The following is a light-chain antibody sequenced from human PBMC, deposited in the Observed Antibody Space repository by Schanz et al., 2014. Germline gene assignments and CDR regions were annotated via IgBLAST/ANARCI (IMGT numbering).Light chain of an antibody. CDR3: SSYTSSNTWV. Sequence: QSALTQPRSVSGSPGQSVTISCTGTSSDVGGYNYVSWYKQLPGKAPKLMISDVTKRPSGVPDRFSGSKSGNTASLTISGLQTEDEADYYCSSYTSSNTWVFGGGTKVTVL. J-gene: IGLJ3*02. V-gene: IGLV2-11*01. CDR1: SSDVGGYNY. CDR2: DVT.